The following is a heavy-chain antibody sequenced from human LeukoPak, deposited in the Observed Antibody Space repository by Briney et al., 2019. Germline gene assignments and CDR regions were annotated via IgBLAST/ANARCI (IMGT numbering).Heavy chain of an antibody. CDR3: AMNYGSGSYWSLDY. CDR1: GFTFSSYA. J-gene: IGHJ4*02. Sequence: GGSLRLSCAASGFTFSSYAMSWVRQAPGKGLEWVSVISGSGGSTYYADSVKGRFTISRDNSKNTLSLQMNSLRAEDTAVYYCAMNYGSGSYWSLDYWGQGTLVAVSS. V-gene: IGHV3-23*01. D-gene: IGHD3-10*01. CDR2: ISGSGGST.